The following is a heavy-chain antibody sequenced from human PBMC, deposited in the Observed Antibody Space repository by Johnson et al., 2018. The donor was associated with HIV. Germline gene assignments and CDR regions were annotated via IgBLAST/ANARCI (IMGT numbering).Heavy chain of an antibody. CDR1: GFTFSSYG. CDR2: IWYDGSNK. Sequence: QVQLVESGGGVVRPGWSLRLSCAASGFTFSSYGMHWVRQAPGKGLEWVAVIWYDGSNKYYVDSVKGRFTISRDNAKNSLYLQMNSLRAEDTAVYYCAKDTGYDSSGYLMGDAFDIWGQGTMVTVSS. D-gene: IGHD3-22*01. J-gene: IGHJ3*02. V-gene: IGHV3-33*03. CDR3: AKDTGYDSSGYLMGDAFDI.